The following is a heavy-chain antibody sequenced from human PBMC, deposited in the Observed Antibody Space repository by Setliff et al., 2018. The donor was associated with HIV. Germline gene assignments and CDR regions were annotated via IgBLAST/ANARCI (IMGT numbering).Heavy chain of an antibody. CDR2: ISAYNGNT. Sequence: ASVKVSCKASGYTFTSYDINWVRQATGQGLEWMGWISAYNGNTNYAQKLQGRVTMTTDTSTSTAYMELRSLRSDDTAVYYCARVRLIFTMIVVVSGAFDIWGQGTMVTVSS. CDR3: ARVRLIFTMIVVVSGAFDI. CDR1: GYTFTSYD. V-gene: IGHV1-18*01. D-gene: IGHD3-22*01. J-gene: IGHJ3*02.